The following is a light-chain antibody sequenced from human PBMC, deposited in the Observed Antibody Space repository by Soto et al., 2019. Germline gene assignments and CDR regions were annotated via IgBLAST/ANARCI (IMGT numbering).Light chain of an antibody. CDR3: QQYNNWPLT. CDR1: QSVSTN. CDR2: GAS. J-gene: IGKJ3*01. V-gene: IGKV3-15*01. Sequence: EIVMAQSPATLSVSPGERATLSCRASQSVSTNLAWYQQKAGQAPRLLIYGASTRATGIPARFSGSGSGTEFTLTISSLQSADFAVYYCQQYNNWPLTFGPGTKVDIK.